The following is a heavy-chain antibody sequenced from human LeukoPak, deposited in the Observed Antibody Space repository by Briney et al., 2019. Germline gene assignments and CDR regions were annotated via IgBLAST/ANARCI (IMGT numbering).Heavy chain of an antibody. CDR3: ARRTLGYCSSTSCRPKDYYYYMDV. Sequence: SETLSLTCTVSGGSISSYYWSWIRQPPGKGLEWIGYIYTSGSTNYNPSLKSRVTISVDTSKNHFSLKLSPVTAADTAVYYCARRTLGYCSSTSCRPKDYYYYMDVWGKGTTVTVSS. CDR2: IYTSGST. CDR1: GGSISSYY. V-gene: IGHV4-4*09. D-gene: IGHD2-2*01. J-gene: IGHJ6*03.